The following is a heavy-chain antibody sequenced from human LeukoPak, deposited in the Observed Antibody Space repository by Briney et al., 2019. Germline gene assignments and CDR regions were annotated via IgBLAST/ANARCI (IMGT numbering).Heavy chain of an antibody. D-gene: IGHD4-23*01. CDR2: INPSGGST. V-gene: IGHV1-46*01. CDR1: GYTFAAYY. J-gene: IGHJ5*02. CDR3: ARDNSVEDTAWWFDP. Sequence: ASVKVSCKASGYTFAAYYMHWVRQAPGQGLEWMGIINPSGGSTSYAQKFQGRVTMTRDMSTSTDYMELSSLRSEDTAVYYCARDNSVEDTAWWFDPWGQGTLVTVSS.